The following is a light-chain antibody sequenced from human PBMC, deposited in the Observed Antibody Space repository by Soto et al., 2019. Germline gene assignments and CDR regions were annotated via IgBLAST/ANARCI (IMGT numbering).Light chain of an antibody. Sequence: DIHMTQSPSSVSASVGDTVTITCRASQGVSTWLAWYQQKPGKAPNPLIYTESSLQSGVPSRFSGSGSGTDFNLTINGLQPEDFATYYCQQAASFPITFGQGTRLEIK. CDR3: QQAASFPIT. CDR2: TES. CDR1: QGVSTW. V-gene: IGKV1-12*01. J-gene: IGKJ5*01.